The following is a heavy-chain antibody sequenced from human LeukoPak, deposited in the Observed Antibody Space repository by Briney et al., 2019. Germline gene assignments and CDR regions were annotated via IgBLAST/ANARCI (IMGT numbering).Heavy chain of an antibody. CDR1: GFTVSNNY. CDR3: ARDRAGGYDVFDY. D-gene: IGHD5-12*01. Sequence: GGSLRLSCAVSGFTVSNNYMSWVRQAPGKGLEWVSVIYSGGNAYYADSVRGRFTISRDNSKNTLYLQMNSLRVEDTAVYYCARDRAGGYDVFDYWGQGTLVTVSS. V-gene: IGHV3-53*01. CDR2: IYSGGNA. J-gene: IGHJ4*02.